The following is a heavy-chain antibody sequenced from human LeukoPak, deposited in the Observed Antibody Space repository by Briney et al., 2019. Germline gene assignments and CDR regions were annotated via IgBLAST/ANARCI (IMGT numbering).Heavy chain of an antibody. D-gene: IGHD7-27*01. Sequence: GKSLRLSCAASGFTFTTYYMSWVRQAPGKGLEWVANINQDGRTNYYVDSVQGRFTISRDNAINSVFLQMHSLTAENTAVYYCARETWANDYWGEGTLVTVSS. CDR3: ARETWANDY. V-gene: IGHV3-7*01. CDR2: INQDGRTN. CDR1: GFTFTTYY. J-gene: IGHJ4*02.